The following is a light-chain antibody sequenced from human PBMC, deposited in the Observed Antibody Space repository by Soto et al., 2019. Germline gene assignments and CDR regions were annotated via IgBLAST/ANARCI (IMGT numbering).Light chain of an antibody. V-gene: IGKV3-15*01. Sequence: EIVMTQSPVTLSVFPWERATLSCRASQSVGVTVAWYHQRPGQAPRLLISGASTRATGVPARVSASGSGTAFTRTITSLQSDDFGVYYCQQYADWPTTFGQGTRVEIK. CDR3: QQYADWPTT. CDR2: GAS. CDR1: QSVGVT. J-gene: IGKJ1*01.